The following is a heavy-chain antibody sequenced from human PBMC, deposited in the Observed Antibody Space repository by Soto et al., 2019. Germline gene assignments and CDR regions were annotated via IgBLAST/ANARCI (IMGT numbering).Heavy chain of an antibody. Sequence: PGGSLRLSCAVSGFISGSYNISWVRQAPGKGLEWMSHISRSSSTTNSADSVKGRFTVSRDNAKKLLYLQMNNLGAEDTAVYYCARDRGPVLRFIEWFLSFDAFDIWGQGTMVTVSS. CDR2: ISRSSSTT. CDR3: ARDRGPVLRFIEWFLSFDAFDI. D-gene: IGHD3-3*01. CDR1: GFISGSYN. V-gene: IGHV3-48*04. J-gene: IGHJ3*02.